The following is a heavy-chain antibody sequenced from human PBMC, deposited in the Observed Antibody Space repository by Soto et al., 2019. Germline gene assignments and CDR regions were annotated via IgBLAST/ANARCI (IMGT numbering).Heavy chain of an antibody. CDR2: IYPGDSDT. J-gene: IGHJ4*02. D-gene: IGHD2-2*01. V-gene: IGHV5-51*01. CDR3: ARHIRPDIVVVPAAPGGVDY. Sequence: PGESLKISCKGSGYSFTSYWIGWVRQMPGKGLEWMGIIYPGDSDTRYSPSFQGQVTISADKSISTAYLQWSSLKASDTAMYYCARHIRPDIVVVPAAPGGVDYWGQGTLVTVSS. CDR1: GYSFTSYW.